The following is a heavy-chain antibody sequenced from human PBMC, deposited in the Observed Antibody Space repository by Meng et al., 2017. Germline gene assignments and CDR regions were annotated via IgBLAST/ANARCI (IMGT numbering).Heavy chain of an antibody. Sequence: SETLSLTCTVSGYSISSGYYWGWIRQPPGKGLEWIGSIYHSGSTYYNPSLKSRVTISVDTSKNQFSLKLSSVTAADTAVYYCARVGWFYDYWGQGTLVTVSS. D-gene: IGHD2-15*01. CDR3: ARVGWFYDY. J-gene: IGHJ4*02. CDR2: IYHSGST. CDR1: GYSISSGYY. V-gene: IGHV4-38-2*02.